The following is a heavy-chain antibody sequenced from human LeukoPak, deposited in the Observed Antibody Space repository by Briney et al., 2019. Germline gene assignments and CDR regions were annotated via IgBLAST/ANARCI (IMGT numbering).Heavy chain of an antibody. Sequence: SETLSLTCTVSGGSISSYYWSWIRQPAGKGLEWIGRIYTSGSTNYNPSLKSRVTMSVDTSKNQLSLKLSSVTAADTAVYYCARDPSNTSGRYLFFDYWGQGTLVTVSS. V-gene: IGHV4-4*07. J-gene: IGHJ4*02. CDR3: ARDPSNTSGRYLFFDY. D-gene: IGHD6-19*01. CDR1: GGSISSYY. CDR2: IYTSGST.